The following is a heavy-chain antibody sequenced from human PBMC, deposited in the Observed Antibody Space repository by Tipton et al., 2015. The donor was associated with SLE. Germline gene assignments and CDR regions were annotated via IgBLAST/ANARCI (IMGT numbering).Heavy chain of an antibody. CDR2: IYTSGST. J-gene: IGHJ3*02. CDR3: ARGAPRAFDI. Sequence: TLSLTCTVSGGSLSSYYWSWIRQPAGKGLEWIGCIYTSGSTNYHPSLKSRVTMSVDTSKNQFSLKLSSVTAADTAVYYCARGAPRAFDIWGQGAMVTVSS. V-gene: IGHV4-4*07. CDR1: GGSLSSYY.